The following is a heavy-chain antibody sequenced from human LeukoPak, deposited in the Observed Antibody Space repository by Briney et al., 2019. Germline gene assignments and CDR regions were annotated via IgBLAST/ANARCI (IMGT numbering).Heavy chain of an antibody. CDR3: AKGDWLLYRGLIGPFFDY. CDR1: GFTFSSYA. D-gene: IGHD3/OR15-3a*01. Sequence: GGSLRLSCAASGFTFSSYAMSWVRQAPGKGLEWVSTISGSGGTIYYADSVKGRFTISRDNSKNTLYLQMNSLRAEDTAVYYCAKGDWLLYRGLIGPFFDYWGQGTLVTVSS. CDR2: ISGSGGTI. J-gene: IGHJ4*02. V-gene: IGHV3-23*01.